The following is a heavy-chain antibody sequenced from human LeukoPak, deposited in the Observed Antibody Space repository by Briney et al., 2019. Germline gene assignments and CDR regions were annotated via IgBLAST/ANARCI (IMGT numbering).Heavy chain of an antibody. J-gene: IGHJ4*02. V-gene: IGHV3-21*01. CDR1: GFTFSPYS. Sequence: AGSLRLSCAASGFTFSPYSMNWVRQAPGKGLDWVSYISSSGTFIYYADSVKGRFTVSRDNAKNLLFLQMDSLRVEDTAVYYCARDPGVPAAPLDYWGLGTLVTVSS. CDR2: ISSSGTFI. CDR3: ARDPGVPAAPLDY. D-gene: IGHD2-2*01.